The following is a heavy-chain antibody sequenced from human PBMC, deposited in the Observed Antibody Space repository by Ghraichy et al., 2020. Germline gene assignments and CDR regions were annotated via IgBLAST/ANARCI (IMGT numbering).Heavy chain of an antibody. J-gene: IGHJ3*02. Sequence: GGSLRLSCAASGFTFSSYSMNWVRQAPGKGLEWVSYISSSSSTIYYADSVKGRFTISRDNAKNSLYLQMNSLRDEDTAVYYCARVCSSWYKCAFDIWGQGTMVTVSS. CDR2: ISSSSSTI. CDR3: ARVCSSWYKCAFDI. D-gene: IGHD6-13*01. V-gene: IGHV3-48*02. CDR1: GFTFSSYS.